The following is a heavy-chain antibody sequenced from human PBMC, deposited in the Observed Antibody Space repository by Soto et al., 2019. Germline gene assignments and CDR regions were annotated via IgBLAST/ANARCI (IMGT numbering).Heavy chain of an antibody. Sequence: PGESLKISCEGSGYIFTNYWISWVRQMPGKGLEWMGRIDPSDSYANYSPSFQGHVTISVDKSISTAYLQWNSLQASDTAMYYCARSMIVVAPRSGYYYYGMDVWGQGTTVTVSS. CDR1: GYIFTNYW. CDR3: ARSMIVVAPRSGYYYYGMDV. V-gene: IGHV5-10-1*01. J-gene: IGHJ6*02. D-gene: IGHD3-22*01. CDR2: IDPSDSYA.